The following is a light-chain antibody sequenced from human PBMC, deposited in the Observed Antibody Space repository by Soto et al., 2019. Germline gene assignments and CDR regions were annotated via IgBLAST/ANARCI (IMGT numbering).Light chain of an antibody. CDR3: HQYDASPLT. Sequence: EIVLAQSPGTLSLSPGESTTLACRASQSVGRNFLAWYQQKPGRAPRLLIHGASYRATGVPDRFSGSGSETDFTLTTSRLEPEDFAVYYCHQYDASPLTFGGGTKVEIK. J-gene: IGKJ4*01. CDR2: GAS. CDR1: QSVGRNF. V-gene: IGKV3-20*01.